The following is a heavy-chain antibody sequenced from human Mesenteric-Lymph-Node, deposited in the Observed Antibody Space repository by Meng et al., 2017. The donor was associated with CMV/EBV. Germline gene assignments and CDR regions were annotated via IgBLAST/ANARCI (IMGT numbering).Heavy chain of an antibody. CDR2: ISSSSSYK. Sequence: GESLKISCAASGFSFSSYGMYWVRQAPGKGLEWVSLISSSSSYKYHADSVKGRFTISRDNAKNSLYLQMTSLRAEDTAVYYCARDRSAAGYFDSWGQGTLVTVSS. V-gene: IGHV3-21*01. D-gene: IGHD6-25*01. CDR1: GFSFSSYG. CDR3: ARDRSAAGYFDS. J-gene: IGHJ4*02.